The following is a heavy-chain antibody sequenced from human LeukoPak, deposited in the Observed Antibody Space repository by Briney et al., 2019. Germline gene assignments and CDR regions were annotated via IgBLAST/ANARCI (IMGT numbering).Heavy chain of an antibody. CDR2: LYYSGNT. D-gene: IGHD3-10*01. CDR3: ARDYSGSGSRWDY. Sequence: SETLSLTCTVSGGSIRQPPGKGLEWIGYLYYSGNTNYNPSLKSRVTISVDTPKNQFSLKLSSVTAADTAVYYCARDYSGSGSRWDYWGQGTLVTVSS. V-gene: IGHV4-59*01. CDR1: GGSI. J-gene: IGHJ4*02.